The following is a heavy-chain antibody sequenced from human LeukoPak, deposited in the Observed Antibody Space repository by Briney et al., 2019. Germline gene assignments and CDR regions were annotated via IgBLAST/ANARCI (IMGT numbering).Heavy chain of an antibody. J-gene: IGHJ6*03. CDR2: ISGSGGST. CDR1: GFPFSSYA. D-gene: IGHD3-3*01. CDR3: AKVSKRGGKIFGVVTHYYYYMDV. V-gene: IGHV3-23*01. Sequence: GGSLRLSCAASGFPFSSYAMSWVRQAPGKGLEWVSAISGSGGSTYYADSVKGRFTISRDNSKNTLYLQMNSLRAEDTAVYYCAKVSKRGGKIFGVVTHYYYYMDVWGKGTTVTVSS.